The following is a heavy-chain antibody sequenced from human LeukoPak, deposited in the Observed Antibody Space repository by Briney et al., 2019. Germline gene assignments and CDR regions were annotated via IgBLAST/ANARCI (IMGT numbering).Heavy chain of an antibody. CDR3: AARSTAAFDV. V-gene: IGHV3-23*01. CDR2: ISGSGGGT. CDR1: GFSSTKYS. D-gene: IGHD2-2*01. J-gene: IGHJ2*01. Sequence: RGSLRPSCAVSGFSSTKYSTSWVRHAPGEGLEWVSDISGSGGGTFYADSLKGRVTISKDKSKSTVYPQMNSLRAEDTAVYYCAARSTAAFDVWGRGTLVIVSS.